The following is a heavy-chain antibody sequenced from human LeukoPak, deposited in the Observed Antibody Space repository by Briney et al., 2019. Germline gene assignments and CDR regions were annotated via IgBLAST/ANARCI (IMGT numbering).Heavy chain of an antibody. CDR1: GGSNNIYY. V-gene: IGHV4-59*08. CDR2: VYYYGLT. D-gene: IGHD2-15*01. J-gene: IGHJ5*01. Sequence: SETLSLTCTVSGGSNNIYYWSWIRQPPGGALECIGYVYYYGLTRYNRSLNSRVPILVDTSKNQFSPKVNSVTAADTAIYYCVRYCNDGTCFSKTLDSWGQRTLATVSS. CDR3: VRYCNDGTCFSKTLDS.